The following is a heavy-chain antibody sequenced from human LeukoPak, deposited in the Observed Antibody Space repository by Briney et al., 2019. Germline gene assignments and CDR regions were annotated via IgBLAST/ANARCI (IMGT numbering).Heavy chain of an antibody. CDR1: AYPFSNYD. J-gene: IGHJ5*02. Sequence: ASVKVSCKSSAYPFSNYDINWVRQATGQGLEWMGWINPHSGKTGYAQKFEGRVTMTTDTSASTAYMELSSLRSEDTAVYYCARLRSHYGDYKVDPWGQGTLVTVSS. CDR3: ARLRSHYGDYKVDP. CDR2: INPHSGKT. D-gene: IGHD4-17*01. V-gene: IGHV1-8*01.